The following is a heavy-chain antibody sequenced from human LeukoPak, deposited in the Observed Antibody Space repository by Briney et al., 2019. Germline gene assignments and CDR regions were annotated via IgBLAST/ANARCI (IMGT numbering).Heavy chain of an antibody. Sequence: SETLSLTCTVSGGSISSGSYYWSWIRQPAGKGLEWIGRIYTSGSTNYNPSLKSRVTISVDTSKNQFSLKLSSVTAADTAVYYCARELIAAAGIYYYYMDVWGKGTTVTISS. CDR2: IYTSGST. J-gene: IGHJ6*03. V-gene: IGHV4-61*02. CDR1: GGSISSGSYY. CDR3: ARELIAAAGIYYYYMDV. D-gene: IGHD6-13*01.